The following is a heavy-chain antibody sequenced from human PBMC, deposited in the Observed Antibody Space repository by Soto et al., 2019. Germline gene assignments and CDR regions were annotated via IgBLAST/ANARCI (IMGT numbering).Heavy chain of an antibody. D-gene: IGHD6-6*01. Sequence: SLETLCLTCTVSGGYIRSGDDYWSRIRQPPGKGLEWIGYIYYSGSTYYNPSLKSRVTISVDTSKNQFSLKLSSVTAADTAVYYCARAPARWFDYWGQGTLVTVSS. CDR1: GGYIRSGDDY. V-gene: IGHV4-30-4*01. CDR2: IYYSGST. CDR3: ARAPARWFDY. J-gene: IGHJ4*02.